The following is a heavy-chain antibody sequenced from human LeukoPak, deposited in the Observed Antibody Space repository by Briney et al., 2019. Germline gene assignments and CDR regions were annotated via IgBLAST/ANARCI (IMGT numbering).Heavy chain of an antibody. Sequence: PSETLSLTCAVSGASISRRNWWSWVRQPPGKGLEWIGEISHSGSTNYNPSLKSRVTISADKSKNQFSLKLSSVTAADTAVYYCARDLAAAGTDWFDPWGQGTLVTVSS. D-gene: IGHD6-13*01. CDR3: ARDLAAAGTDWFDP. CDR2: ISHSGST. CDR1: GASISRRNW. V-gene: IGHV4-4*02. J-gene: IGHJ5*02.